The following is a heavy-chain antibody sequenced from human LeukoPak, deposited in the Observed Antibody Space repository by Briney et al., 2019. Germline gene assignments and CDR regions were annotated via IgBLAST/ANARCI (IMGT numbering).Heavy chain of an antibody. CDR1: GGTFSSYT. V-gene: IGHV1-69*02. J-gene: IGHJ6*02. CDR2: IIPILGIA. Sequence: ASVKVSCKASGGTFSSYTISWVRQAPGQGLEWMGRIIPILGIANNVQKFQGRLAITADKSTSTAYMELSSLRSEDTAVYYCARGSSTPSNYVWGSYRSHGMDVWGQGTTVTVSS. CDR3: ARGSSTPSNYVWGSYRSHGMDV. D-gene: IGHD3-16*02.